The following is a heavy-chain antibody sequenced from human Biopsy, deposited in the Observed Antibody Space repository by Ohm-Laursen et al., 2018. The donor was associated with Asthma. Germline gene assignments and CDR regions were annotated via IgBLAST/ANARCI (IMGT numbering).Heavy chain of an antibody. CDR2: VNTGNGNT. J-gene: IGHJ3*01. CDR1: GYNFISFA. CDR3: ARTYYDFLTGQVKDVFGV. Sequence: ATVKISCKASGYNFISFAIHWVRQAPGQRLEWMGWVNTGNGNTKYSQKFQGRVTITRDTSASTAYMELRSLRSEDTATYYCARTYYDFLTGQVKDVFGVWGQGTMVTVSS. D-gene: IGHD3-9*01. V-gene: IGHV1-3*04.